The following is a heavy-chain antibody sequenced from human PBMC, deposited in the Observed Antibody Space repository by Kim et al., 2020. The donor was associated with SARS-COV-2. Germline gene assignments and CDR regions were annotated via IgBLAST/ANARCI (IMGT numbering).Heavy chain of an antibody. V-gene: IGHV3-21*01. CDR3: AKKRSGRRYYGLDV. CDR1: GFTFGSYT. CDR2: ISSSGTFT. J-gene: IGHJ6*02. Sequence: GGSLRLSCVGSGFTFGSYTMNWVRQAPGKGLEWLSSISSSGTFTYYADSVRGRFTISRDNADNTLYLQMNSLRADDTAVYLCAKKRSGRRYYGLDVWGQGTTVIVSS. D-gene: IGHD3-3*01.